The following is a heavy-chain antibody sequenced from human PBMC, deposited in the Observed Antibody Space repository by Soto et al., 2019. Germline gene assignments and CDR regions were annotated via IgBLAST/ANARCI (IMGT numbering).Heavy chain of an antibody. V-gene: IGHV1-2*02. Sequence: QVRLVQSGAEVKEPGDSVRVSCEASGYTFTAYHIHWVRQAPGQGLEWMGWINPKFGDTGYAQDFQGRVSMTSDMSSSTVYMELSRLPFDDTAIYYCARNMDYYYGRGSGNGHGVWGQGTTVTVFS. CDR3: ARNMDYYYGRGSGNGHGV. J-gene: IGHJ6*02. D-gene: IGHD3-10*02. CDR2: INPKFGDT. CDR1: GYTFTAYH.